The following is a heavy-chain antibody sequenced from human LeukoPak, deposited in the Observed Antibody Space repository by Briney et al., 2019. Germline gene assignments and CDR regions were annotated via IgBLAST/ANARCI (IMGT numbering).Heavy chain of an antibody. CDR2: ISGSGGST. V-gene: IGHV3-23*01. D-gene: IGHD5-18*01. CDR1: GFTFSSYA. CDR3: AKTPRGKGGYSYGRLDP. J-gene: IGHJ5*02. Sequence: QPGGSLRLSCAASGFTFSSYAMSWVRQAPGKGLEWVSAISGSGGSTYYADSVKGRFTISRDNSKNTLYLQMNSLRAEDTAVYYCAKTPRGKGGYSYGRLDPWGQGTLVTVSS.